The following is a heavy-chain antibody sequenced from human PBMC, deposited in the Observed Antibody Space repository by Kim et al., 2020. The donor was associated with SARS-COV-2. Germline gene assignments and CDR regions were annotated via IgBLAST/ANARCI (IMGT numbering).Heavy chain of an antibody. CDR1: GFTFSSYG. V-gene: IGHV3-30*18. CDR3: AKSKVPAAILVDY. Sequence: GGSLRLSCAASGFTFSSYGMHWVRQAPGKGLEWVAVISYDGSNKYYADSVKGRFTISRDNSKNTLYLQMNSLRAEDTAVYYCAKSKVPAAILVDYWGQGTLVTVSS. CDR2: ISYDGSNK. J-gene: IGHJ4*02. D-gene: IGHD2-2*01.